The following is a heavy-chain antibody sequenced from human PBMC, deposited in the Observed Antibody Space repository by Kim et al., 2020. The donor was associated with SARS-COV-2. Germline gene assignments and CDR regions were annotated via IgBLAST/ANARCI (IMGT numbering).Heavy chain of an antibody. CDR1: GGSFSGYY. V-gene: IGHV4-34*01. CDR2: INHSGST. D-gene: IGHD2-2*01. Sequence: SETLSLTCAVYGGSFSGYYWSWIRQPPGKGLEWIGEINHSGSTNYNPSLKSRVTISVDTSKNQFSLKLSSVTAADTAVYYCARGQPGYYFDYWGQGTLVT. J-gene: IGHJ4*02. CDR3: ARGQPGYYFDY.